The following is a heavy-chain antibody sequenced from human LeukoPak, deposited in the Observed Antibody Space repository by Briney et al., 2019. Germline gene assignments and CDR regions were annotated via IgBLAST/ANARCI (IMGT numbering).Heavy chain of an antibody. V-gene: IGHV1-2*02. CDR3: ARDSGGYSSYYFDY. D-gene: IGHD5-18*01. Sequence: GASVKVSCKASGYTFTGYYMHWVRQAPGQGLEWMGWINPNSGGTNYAQKFQGRVTMTRDTSISTACMELSRLRSDDTAVYYCARDSGGYSSYYFDYWGQGTLVTVSS. CDR2: INPNSGGT. CDR1: GYTFTGYY. J-gene: IGHJ4*02.